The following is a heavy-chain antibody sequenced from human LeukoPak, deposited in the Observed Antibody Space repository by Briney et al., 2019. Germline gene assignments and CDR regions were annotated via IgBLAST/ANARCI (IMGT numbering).Heavy chain of an antibody. CDR1: GFTFSDHY. Sequence: KAGGSLRLSCAASGFTFSDHYMSWIRQAPGKGLEWLSSISSSGSAIYYADSVKGRFTISRDNSKNTLYLQMNSLRAEDTAVYYCPKVRVVFNWNYAYYFDYWGQGTLVTVSS. J-gene: IGHJ4*02. D-gene: IGHD1-7*01. CDR2: ISSSGSAI. V-gene: IGHV3-11*04. CDR3: PKVRVVFNWNYAYYFDY.